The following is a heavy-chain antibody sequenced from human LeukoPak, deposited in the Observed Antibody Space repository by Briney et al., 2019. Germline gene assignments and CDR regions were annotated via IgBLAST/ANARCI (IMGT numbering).Heavy chain of an antibody. D-gene: IGHD3-22*01. CDR1: GFSFSDYS. J-gene: IGHJ4*02. CDR2: ISSTSSTI. V-gene: IGHV3-48*01. CDR3: ARDLELVYYDSSGYNY. Sequence: GGSLRLSCAASGFSFSDYSMDWVRQAPGKGLEWVSYISSTSSTIYYADSVKGRFTIARENANNALYLQMNSLRAEDTAVYYCARDLELVYYDSSGYNYWGQGTLVIVSS.